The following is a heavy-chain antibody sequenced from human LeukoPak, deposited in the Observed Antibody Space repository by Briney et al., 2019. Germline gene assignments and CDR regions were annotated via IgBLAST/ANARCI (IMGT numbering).Heavy chain of an antibody. J-gene: IGHJ4*02. Sequence: PGGSLRLSCAASGFTFSSYSMNWARQAPGKGLEWVSSISSSSSYIYYADSVKGRFTISRDNAKNSLYLQMNSLRAEDTAVYYCAREAYTYGSGSYDYWGQGTLVTVSS. V-gene: IGHV3-21*01. D-gene: IGHD3-10*01. CDR2: ISSSSSYI. CDR3: AREAYTYGSGSYDY. CDR1: GFTFSSYS.